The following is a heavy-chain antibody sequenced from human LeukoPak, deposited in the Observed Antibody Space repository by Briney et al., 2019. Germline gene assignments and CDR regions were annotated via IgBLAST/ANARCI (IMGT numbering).Heavy chain of an antibody. CDR3: ARESSPYYYDSSGYPELGHLDY. Sequence: SETLSLTCTVSGGSISSYYWSWIRQPPGKGLEWIGYIYYSGSTNYNPSLKSRVTISVDTSKNQFSLKLSSVTAADTAVYYCARESSPYYYDSSGYPELGHLDYWGQGTLVTVSS. J-gene: IGHJ4*02. V-gene: IGHV4-59*01. CDR2: IYYSGST. D-gene: IGHD3-22*01. CDR1: GGSISSYY.